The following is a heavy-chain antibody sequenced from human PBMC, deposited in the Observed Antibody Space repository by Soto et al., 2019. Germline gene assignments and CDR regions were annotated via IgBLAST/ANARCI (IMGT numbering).Heavy chain of an antibody. CDR3: AKERIAAAGKGKGDY. CDR2: ISGSGGST. D-gene: IGHD6-13*01. V-gene: IGHV3-23*01. CDR1: RFTFSSYA. Sequence: PEGSLRLSCAASRFTFSSYAMSWVRQAPGKGLEWVSAISGSGGSTYYADSVKSRFTISRDNSKNTLYLQMNSLRAEDTAVYYCAKERIAAAGKGKGDYWGQGTLVTVSS. J-gene: IGHJ4*02.